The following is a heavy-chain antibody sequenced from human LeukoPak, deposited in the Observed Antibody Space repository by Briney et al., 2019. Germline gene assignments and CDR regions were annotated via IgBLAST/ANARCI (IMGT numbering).Heavy chain of an antibody. CDR2: IYPRDGST. V-gene: IGHV1-46*01. D-gene: IGHD3-3*01. Sequence: ASVKVSCKASGYSFTSNYIHWVRQAPGQGLEWMGMIYPRDGSTSYAQKFQGRVTITADESTSTAYMELSSLRSEDTAVYYCARRGDFWSGSYHGIYGMDVWGQGTTVTVSS. J-gene: IGHJ6*02. CDR1: GYSFTSNY. CDR3: ARRGDFWSGSYHGIYGMDV.